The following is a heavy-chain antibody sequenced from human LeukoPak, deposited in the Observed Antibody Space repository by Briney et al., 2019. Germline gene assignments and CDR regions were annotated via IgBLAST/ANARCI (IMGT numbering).Heavy chain of an antibody. D-gene: IGHD6-19*01. CDR1: GYTFTGYY. Sequence: ASVTVSCAASGYTFTGYYIHWVRQAPGQGLEYMGWINPNSGGTNYAQKFQGRVTMTRDTSISTAYMELSRLRSDDTAVYYCARDLYQWLPSTRPRDYYYYMDVWGEGTTVTVSS. CDR2: INPNSGGT. V-gene: IGHV1-2*02. CDR3: ARDLYQWLPSTRPRDYYYYMDV. J-gene: IGHJ6*03.